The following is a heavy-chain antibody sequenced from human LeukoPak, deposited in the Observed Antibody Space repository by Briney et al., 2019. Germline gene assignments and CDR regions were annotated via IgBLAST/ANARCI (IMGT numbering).Heavy chain of an antibody. CDR2: LYYSGNT. J-gene: IGHJ4*02. Sequence: SETLSLTCTVSGGSISSYYWSWIRQPPGKGLEWIGYLYYSGNTNYNPSLKSRVTISIDTSKNQFSLKLSSVTAADTAVYYCVRGGIAATGADYWGQGTLVTVSS. D-gene: IGHD6-13*01. CDR3: VRGGIAATGADY. V-gene: IGHV4-59*01. CDR1: GGSISSYY.